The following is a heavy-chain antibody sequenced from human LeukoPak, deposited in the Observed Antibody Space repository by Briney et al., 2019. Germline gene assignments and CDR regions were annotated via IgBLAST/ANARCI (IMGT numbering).Heavy chain of an antibody. J-gene: IGHJ4*02. V-gene: IGHV4-34*01. CDR1: GGTFSDSY. CDR2: INHSGGT. Sequence: SETLSLTCGAYGGTFSDSYWGWIRQPPGEGLEWFWEINHSGGTNYHPTLKSRVTISVDTSKNQDSHKLSSVTAADTAVYYCTKAYGNVRGETWGKGTLVTVSS. CDR3: TKAYGNVRGET. D-gene: IGHD3-10*01.